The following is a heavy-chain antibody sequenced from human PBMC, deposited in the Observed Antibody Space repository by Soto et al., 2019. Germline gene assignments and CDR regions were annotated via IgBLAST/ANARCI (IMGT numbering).Heavy chain of an antibody. Sequence: SGPTLVNPTQTLTLTCTFSGFSLSTSGVGVGWIRQPPGKALEWLALIYWDDDKRYSPSLKSRLTITKDTSKNQVVLTMTNMDPVDTATYYCAHRLLRYFDWFTVAFDIWGQGTMVTVSS. D-gene: IGHD3-9*01. CDR2: IYWDDDK. V-gene: IGHV2-5*02. CDR1: GFSLSTSGVG. CDR3: AHRLLRYFDWFTVAFDI. J-gene: IGHJ3*02.